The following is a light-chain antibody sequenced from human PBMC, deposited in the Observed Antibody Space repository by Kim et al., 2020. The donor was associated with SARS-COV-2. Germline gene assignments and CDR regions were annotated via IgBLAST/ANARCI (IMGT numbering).Light chain of an antibody. Sequence: SYELTQPPSVSVSPGQTASITCSGDKLGDKYACWYQQKPGQSSVLVIYQDSKRPSGIPERFSGSNSGNTATLTISGTQAMDEADYYCQAWDSSIDVVFGGGTQLTVL. CDR3: QAWDSSIDVV. V-gene: IGLV3-1*01. CDR2: QDS. CDR1: KLGDKY. J-gene: IGLJ2*01.